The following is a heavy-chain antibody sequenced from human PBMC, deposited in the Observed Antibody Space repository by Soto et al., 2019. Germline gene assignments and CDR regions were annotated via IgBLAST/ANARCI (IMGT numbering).Heavy chain of an antibody. J-gene: IGHJ5*02. V-gene: IGHV4-59*01. Sequence: SETLSLTCTVSGGSISSSYWSWIRQPPGKGLEWLAYISDDGSANYNPPLKNRATISLDMSKKQFPLKLTSVTAADTAVYYCARDKYCSGGSCRKNWFDPWGQGTLVTVSS. CDR1: GGSISSSY. CDR3: ARDKYCSGGSCRKNWFDP. D-gene: IGHD2-15*01. CDR2: ISDDGSA.